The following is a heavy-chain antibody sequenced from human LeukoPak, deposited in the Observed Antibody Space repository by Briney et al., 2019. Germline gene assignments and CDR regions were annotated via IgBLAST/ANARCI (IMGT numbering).Heavy chain of an antibody. V-gene: IGHV4-4*07. Sequence: SETLSLTCTVSGGSISSYYWSWIRQPAGKGLEWIGRIYTRGSTNYNPSLKSRVTMSVDTSKNQFSLKLSSVTAADTAVYYCAGEGHYYDSGGYYYGGEDYWGQGTLVTVSS. J-gene: IGHJ4*02. CDR1: GGSISSYY. D-gene: IGHD3-22*01. CDR2: IYTRGST. CDR3: AGEGHYYDSGGYYYGGEDY.